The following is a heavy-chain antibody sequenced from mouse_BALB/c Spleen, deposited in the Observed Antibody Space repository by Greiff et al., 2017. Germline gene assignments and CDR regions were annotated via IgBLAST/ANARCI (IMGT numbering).Heavy chain of an antibody. J-gene: IGHJ1*01. CDR2: INPNNGGT. CDR1: GYTFTDYN. V-gene: IGHV1-18*01. Sequence: VQLQQSGPELVKPGASVKIPCKASGYTFTDYNMDWVKQSHGKSLEWIGDINPNNGGTIYNQKFKGKATLTVDKSSSTAYMELRSLTSEDTAVYYCARKDYGSIPWYFDVWGAGTTVTVSS. CDR3: ARKDYGSIPWYFDV. D-gene: IGHD1-1*01.